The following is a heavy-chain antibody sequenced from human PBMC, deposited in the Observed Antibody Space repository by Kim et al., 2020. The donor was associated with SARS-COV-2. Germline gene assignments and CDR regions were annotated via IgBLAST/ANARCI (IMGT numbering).Heavy chain of an antibody. D-gene: IGHD1-1*01. V-gene: IGHV3-33*01. CDR1: GFTFSSYG. CDR2: IWYDGSNK. CDR3: AREPLEWNYYYYYGMDV. Sequence: GGSLRLSCAASGFTFSSYGMHWVRQAPGKGLEWVAVIWYDGSNKYYADSVKGRFTISRDNSKNTLYLQMNSLRAEDTAVYYCAREPLEWNYYYYYGMDVWGQGTTVTVSS. J-gene: IGHJ6*02.